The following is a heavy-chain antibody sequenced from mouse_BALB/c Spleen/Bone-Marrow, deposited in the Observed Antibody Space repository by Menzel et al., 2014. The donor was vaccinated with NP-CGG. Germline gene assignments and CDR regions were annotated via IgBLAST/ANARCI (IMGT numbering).Heavy chain of an antibody. J-gene: IGHJ3*01. CDR3: ARKGNYGWFAY. Sequence: VQLQQSGPELVKPGASVKISCKASGYSFTAYYIHWVKQSHVKSLEWIGRINPYNGATSYNQNFKDKASLTVDKSSSTAYMELHSLTSKVSAVYYCARKGNYGWFAYWGQGTLVTVSA. V-gene: IGHV1-26*01. CDR1: GYSFTAYY. D-gene: IGHD2-1*01. CDR2: INPYNGAT.